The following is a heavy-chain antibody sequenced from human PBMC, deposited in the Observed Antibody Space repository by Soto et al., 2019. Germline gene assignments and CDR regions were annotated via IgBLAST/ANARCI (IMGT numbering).Heavy chain of an antibody. CDR3: ARGLYYYGMDV. J-gene: IGHJ6*02. V-gene: IGHV4-34*01. CDR1: GGSFSGYY. CDR2: INHSGST. Sequence: SETLSLTCAVYGGSFSGYYWSWIRQPPGKGLEWIGEINHSGSTNYNPSLKSRVTISVDTSKNQFSLKPSSVTAADTAVYYCARGLYYYGMDVWGQGTTVTVSS.